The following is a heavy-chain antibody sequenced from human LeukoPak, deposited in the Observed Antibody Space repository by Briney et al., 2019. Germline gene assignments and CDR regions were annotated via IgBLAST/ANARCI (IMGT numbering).Heavy chain of an antibody. CDR1: GFTFSSYG. CDR2: ISYDGSNK. D-gene: IGHD6-19*01. CDR3: ARDSPGIAVAGTPYYYYYMDV. V-gene: IGHV3-30*03. Sequence: GGSLRLSCAASGFTFSSYGMHWVRQAPGKGLGWVAVISYDGSNKYYADSVKGRFTISRDNSKNTLYLQMNSLRAEDTAVYYCARDSPGIAVAGTPYYYYYMDVWGKGTTVTVSS. J-gene: IGHJ6*03.